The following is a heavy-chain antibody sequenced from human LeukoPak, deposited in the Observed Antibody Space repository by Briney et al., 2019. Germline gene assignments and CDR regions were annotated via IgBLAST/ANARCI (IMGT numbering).Heavy chain of an antibody. CDR1: GFTFRNYG. J-gene: IGHJ6*04. D-gene: IGHD3-10*02. Sequence: GGSLRLSCAASGFTFRNYGMSWVRQAPGKGLEWVSALSDSGTTTYYADSVKGRFTISRDISKNSLYLQMNSLRAEDTAVYYCAELGITMIGGVWGKGTTVTISS. CDR3: AELGITMIGGV. V-gene: IGHV3-23*01. CDR2: LSDSGTTT.